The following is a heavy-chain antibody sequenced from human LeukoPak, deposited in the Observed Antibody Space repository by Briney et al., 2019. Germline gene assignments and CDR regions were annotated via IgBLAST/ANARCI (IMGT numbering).Heavy chain of an antibody. CDR3: AKSPGGYSGPFGD. V-gene: IGHV3-11*04. Sequence: GGSLRLSCAASGFTFSDYYMSWIRQAPGKGLEWVSYISTSGTAVYYADSVKGRFTISRDNAKNSLYLQMNSVRVEDTAVYYCAKSPGGYSGPFGDWGQGTLVTVSS. D-gene: IGHD5-12*01. CDR2: ISTSGTAV. J-gene: IGHJ4*02. CDR1: GFTFSDYY.